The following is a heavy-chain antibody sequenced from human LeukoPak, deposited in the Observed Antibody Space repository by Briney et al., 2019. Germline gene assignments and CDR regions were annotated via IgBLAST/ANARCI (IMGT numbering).Heavy chain of an antibody. D-gene: IGHD4-17*01. CDR3: ASDTRTVTSVLFDY. V-gene: IGHV4-38-2*01. CDR2: IYHSGST. Sequence: PSETLSLTCAVSGYSISSGYYWGWIRQPPGKGLEWIGSIYHSGSTYYNPSLKSRVTISVDTSKNQFSLKLSSVTAADTAAYYFASDTRTVTSVLFDYWGQGTLVTVSS. J-gene: IGHJ4*02. CDR1: GYSISSGYY.